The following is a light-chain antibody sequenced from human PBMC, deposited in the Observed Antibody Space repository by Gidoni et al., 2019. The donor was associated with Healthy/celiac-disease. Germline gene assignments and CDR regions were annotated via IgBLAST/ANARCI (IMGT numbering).Light chain of an antibody. CDR1: SSNIGAGYD. CDR2: GNS. CDR3: QSYDSSLSGVV. V-gene: IGLV1-40*01. Sequence: QSVLTHPPSASGPPGQRVTISCTGSSSNIGAGYDVHWYQQLPGTAPKLLIYGNSNRPSGVPDRFSGSKSGTSASLAITGLQAEDEADYYCQSYDSSLSGVVFGGGTKLTVL. J-gene: IGLJ2*01.